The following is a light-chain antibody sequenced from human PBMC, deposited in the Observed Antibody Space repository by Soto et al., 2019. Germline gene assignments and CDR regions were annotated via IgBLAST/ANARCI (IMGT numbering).Light chain of an antibody. J-gene: IGKJ2*01. Sequence: EIVLTQSPATLSLSPGERATLSCRASQSVSNSLAWYQQKPGQPPRLLIYDASNRATSFPARFSGSGSGTDFTLTISSLEPEDFAVYYCQQRSNWPRTFGQGTKLEIK. CDR2: DAS. CDR1: QSVSNS. V-gene: IGKV3-11*01. CDR3: QQRSNWPRT.